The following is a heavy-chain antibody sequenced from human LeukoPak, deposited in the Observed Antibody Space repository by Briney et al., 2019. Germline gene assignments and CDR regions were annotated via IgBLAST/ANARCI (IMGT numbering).Heavy chain of an antibody. CDR1: GGSISSGDYY. D-gene: IGHD6-13*01. Sequence: PSQTLSLTCTVSGGSISSGDYYWSWIRQPPGKGLEWIGYIYYSGSTSYNPSLKSRVTILVDTSKNQFSLKLSSVTAADTAVYYCANIAAEAYYYGMDVWGQGTTVTVSS. CDR3: ANIAAEAYYYGMDV. V-gene: IGHV4-30-4*08. J-gene: IGHJ6*02. CDR2: IYYSGST.